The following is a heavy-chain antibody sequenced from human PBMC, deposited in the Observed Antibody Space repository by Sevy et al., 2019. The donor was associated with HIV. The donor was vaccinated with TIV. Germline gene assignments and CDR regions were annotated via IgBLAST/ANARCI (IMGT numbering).Heavy chain of an antibody. J-gene: IGHJ3*02. D-gene: IGHD3-22*01. CDR3: AHTSYDTSGYYNHDAFDI. V-gene: IGHV2-5*01. Sequence: SGPTLVNPTQTLTLTCTFSGFSLSTTEVGVGWIRQPPGKALEWLALIYWNDDRRYSPSLKSRLTITKDTSKNQVVLTMNNMDPVDTATYYCAHTSYDTSGYYNHDAFDIWGQGTMVTVSS. CDR1: GFSLSTTEVG. CDR2: IYWNDDR.